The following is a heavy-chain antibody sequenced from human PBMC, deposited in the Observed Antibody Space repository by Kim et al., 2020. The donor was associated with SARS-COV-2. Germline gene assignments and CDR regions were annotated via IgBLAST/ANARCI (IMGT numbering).Heavy chain of an antibody. CDR2: IYNNGRA. J-gene: IGHJ4*02. CDR3: ARGNSLGIGPTGTFDY. V-gene: IGHV4-30-4*01. Sequence: SETLSLTCFVSGGSVSSGDYSWSWLRQTPGKSLEWIGYIYNNGRAYYNPSLKSRATFSIDNSKNQFSLNLTSVTAADTALYSCARGNSLGIGPTGTFDYWGQGALVTVSS. CDR1: GGSVSSGDYS. D-gene: IGHD6-13*01.